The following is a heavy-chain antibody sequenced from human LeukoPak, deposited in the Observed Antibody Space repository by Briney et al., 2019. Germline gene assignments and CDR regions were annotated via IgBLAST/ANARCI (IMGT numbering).Heavy chain of an antibody. Sequence: SGGSLRLSCAASGFTFSSYAMCWVRQAPGKGLEWVSAITGSGGDTYHADSVQGRFTISRDNSKNTLFLQMNSLRAEDTAVYYCAKGSSPSRPYYFDYWGQGTLVTVSS. V-gene: IGHV3-23*01. CDR2: ITGSGGDT. CDR3: AKGSSPSRPYYFDY. J-gene: IGHJ4*02. CDR1: GFTFSSYA. D-gene: IGHD1-26*01.